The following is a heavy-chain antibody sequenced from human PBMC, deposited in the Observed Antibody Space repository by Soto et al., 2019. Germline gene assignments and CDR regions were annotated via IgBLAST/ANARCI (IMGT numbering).Heavy chain of an antibody. J-gene: IGHJ6*02. CDR1: GYTFTSYG. Sequence: QVQLVQSGAEVKKPGASVKVSCKASGYTFTSYGISWVRQAPGQGLEWMGWISAYNGNTNYAQKLQGRVTMTTDTTPSTGHMEPRSLRSGDPAVYYCAALRIAATGPFGMDGWGQGTKVTVSS. CDR2: ISAYNGNT. V-gene: IGHV1-18*01. CDR3: AALRIAATGPFGMDG. D-gene: IGHD6-13*01.